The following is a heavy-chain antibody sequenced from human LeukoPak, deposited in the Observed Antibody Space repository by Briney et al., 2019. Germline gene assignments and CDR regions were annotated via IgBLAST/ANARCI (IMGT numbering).Heavy chain of an antibody. CDR2: FSGSGGYT. CDR3: AKDATGNGTPYYFDH. J-gene: IGHJ4*02. Sequence: GGSLRLSCAASGFTFSSYAMSWVRQAPAKGLEWVSAFSGSGGYTYYADSVKGRFTISRDNSKNTLYLQMNSLRAEDTAVYYCAKDATGNGTPYYFDHRGQGTLVTVSS. V-gene: IGHV3-23*01. D-gene: IGHD3-10*01. CDR1: GFTFSSYA.